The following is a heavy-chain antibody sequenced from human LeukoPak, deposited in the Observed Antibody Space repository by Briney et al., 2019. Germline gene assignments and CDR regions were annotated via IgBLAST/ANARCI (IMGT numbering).Heavy chain of an antibody. CDR3: ARRVFSGWGYYFDY. V-gene: IGHV1-2*02. CDR2: INPKSGGT. J-gene: IGHJ4*02. Sequence: GASVKVSCKASGYTFTGYYMHWVRQAPGQGPEWVGWINPKSGGTNYAQKFQGRVTMTSDTSITTVYMELSRLRSVDTAVYYCARRVFSGWGYYFDYWGQGTLVTVSS. CDR1: GYTFTGYY. D-gene: IGHD6-19*01.